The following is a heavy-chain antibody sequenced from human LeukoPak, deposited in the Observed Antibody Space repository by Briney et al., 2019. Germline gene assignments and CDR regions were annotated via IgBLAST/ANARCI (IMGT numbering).Heavy chain of an antibody. CDR2: IYTSGST. D-gene: IGHD3-22*01. CDR3: ARGDSYYDSSGYSYYYYYYYMDV. CDR1: GGSISSYY. Sequence: SETLSLTCTVSGGSISSYYWSWIRQPAGKGLEWIGRIYTSGSTNYNPSLKSRVTMSVDKSKNQFSLKLSSVTAADTAVYYCARGDSYYDSSGYSYYYYYYYMDVWGKGTTVTVSS. V-gene: IGHV4-4*07. J-gene: IGHJ6*03.